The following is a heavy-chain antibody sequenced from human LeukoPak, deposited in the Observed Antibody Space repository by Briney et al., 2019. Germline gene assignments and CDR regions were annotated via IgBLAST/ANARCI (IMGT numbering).Heavy chain of an antibody. J-gene: IGHJ5*02. CDR2: IYHSGST. Sequence: PSETLSLTCTVSGYSISSGYYWGWIPQPPGKGLEWIGSIYHSGSTYYNPSLKSRVTISVDTSKNQFSLKLSSVTAADTAVYYCARVGQLLYFFDPWGQGTVVTVSS. CDR1: GYSISSGYY. D-gene: IGHD2-2*02. V-gene: IGHV4-38-2*02. CDR3: ARVGQLLYFFDP.